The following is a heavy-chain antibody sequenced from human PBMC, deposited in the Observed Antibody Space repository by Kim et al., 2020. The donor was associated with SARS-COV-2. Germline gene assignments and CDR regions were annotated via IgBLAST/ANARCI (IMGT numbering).Heavy chain of an antibody. CDR3: AREGVRGVIDY. Sequence: GGSLRLSCAASGFTFSSYAMHWVRQAPGKGLEWVAVISYDGSNKYYADSVKGRFTISRDNSKNTLYLQMNSLRAEDTAVYYCAREGVRGVIDYWGQGTLVTVSS. CDR1: GFTFSSYA. J-gene: IGHJ4*02. CDR2: ISYDGSNK. D-gene: IGHD3-10*01. V-gene: IGHV3-30*04.